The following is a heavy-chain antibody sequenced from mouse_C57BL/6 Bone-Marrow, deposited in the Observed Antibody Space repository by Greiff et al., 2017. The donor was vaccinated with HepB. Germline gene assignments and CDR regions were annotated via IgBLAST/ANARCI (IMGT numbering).Heavy chain of an antibody. Sequence: QVQLKESGAELARPGASVKLSCKASGYTFTSYGISWVKQRTGQGLEWIGEIYPRSGNTYYNEKFKGKATLTADKSSSTAYMELRSLTSEDSAVYFCARSRAVLGLSWFAYWGQGTLVTVSA. J-gene: IGHJ3*01. CDR1: GYTFTSYG. CDR3: ARSRAVLGLSWFAY. D-gene: IGHD3-3*01. CDR2: IYPRSGNT. V-gene: IGHV1-81*01.